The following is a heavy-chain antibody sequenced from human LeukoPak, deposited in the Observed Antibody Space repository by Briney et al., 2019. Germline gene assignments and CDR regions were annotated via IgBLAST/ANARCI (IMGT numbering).Heavy chain of an antibody. CDR1: GFTFSNAW. J-gene: IGHJ3*02. V-gene: IGHV3-15*01. CDR3: AKDSRPNGFDI. CDR2: IRSRANGGTT. Sequence: PGGSLRLSCAVSGFTFSNAWMSWVRQAPGKGLEWVGRIRSRANGGTTDYAAPVKGRFTISRDDSKNTLYLQMNSLRAEDTAVYYCAKDSRPNGFDIWGQGTMVTVSS.